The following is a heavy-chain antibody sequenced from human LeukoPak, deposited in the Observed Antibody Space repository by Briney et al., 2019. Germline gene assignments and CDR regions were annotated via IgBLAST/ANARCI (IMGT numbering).Heavy chain of an antibody. CDR3: ARDSSRAFDY. J-gene: IGHJ4*02. D-gene: IGHD6-13*01. Sequence: GGSLRLSCAASGFTFSSYAMHWVRQAPGKGLEWVAVISYDGSNKYYADSVKGRFTISRDNSKNTLYLQMNSLRAEDTAVYYCARDSSRAFDYWGQGTLVTVSS. V-gene: IGHV3-30*04. CDR2: ISYDGSNK. CDR1: GFTFSSYA.